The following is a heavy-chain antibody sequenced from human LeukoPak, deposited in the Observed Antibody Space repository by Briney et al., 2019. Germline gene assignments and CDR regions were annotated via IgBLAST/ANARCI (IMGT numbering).Heavy chain of an antibody. CDR1: GFTFSSYG. D-gene: IGHD6-6*01. CDR2: ISGSGVST. V-gene: IGHV3-23*01. CDR3: AKDLSSPNYYYGMDV. Sequence: GGSLRLSCAASGFTFSSYGMSWVRQAPGKGLAWVSSISGSGVSTYYADSVKGRFTISRANSKNTLYLQMNSLRAEDTAVYYCAKDLSSPNYYYGMDVWGQGTTVTVSS. J-gene: IGHJ6*02.